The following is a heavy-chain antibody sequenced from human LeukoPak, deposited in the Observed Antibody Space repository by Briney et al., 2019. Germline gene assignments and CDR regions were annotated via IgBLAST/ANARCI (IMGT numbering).Heavy chain of an antibody. CDR2: TYSSGST. CDR1: GGSISSGSYY. D-gene: IGHD3-22*01. CDR3: ARATYYYESSAYLLIDY. J-gene: IGHJ4*02. V-gene: IGHV4-61*02. Sequence: SQTLSLTCTVSGGSISSGSYYWSWIRQPAGKGLEWIGRTYSSGSTNYNPSLKSRVTISVDTSKNQFSLKLSSVTAADTAVYYCARATYYYESSAYLLIDYWGQGTLVTVSS.